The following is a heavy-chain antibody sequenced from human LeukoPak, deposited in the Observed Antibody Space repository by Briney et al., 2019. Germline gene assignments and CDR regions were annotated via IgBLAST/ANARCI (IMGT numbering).Heavy chain of an antibody. CDR1: GFTFSSYS. Sequence: GGSLRLSCAASGFTFSSYSMNWVRQAPGKGLEWVSSISSSSSYIYYADSVKGRFTISRDNAKNSLYLQMNSLRAEDTAVYYCARDFNGYSSSLAVYNWFDPWGQGTLVTVSS. CDR3: ARDFNGYSSSLAVYNWFDP. D-gene: IGHD6-13*01. CDR2: ISSSSSYI. J-gene: IGHJ5*02. V-gene: IGHV3-21*01.